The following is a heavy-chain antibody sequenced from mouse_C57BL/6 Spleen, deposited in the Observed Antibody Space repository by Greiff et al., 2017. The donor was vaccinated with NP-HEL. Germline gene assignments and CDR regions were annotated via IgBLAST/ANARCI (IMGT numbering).Heavy chain of an antibody. V-gene: IGHV10-1*01. CDR2: IRSKSNNYAT. Sequence: EVKLVESGGGLVQPKGSLKLSCAASGFSFNTYAMNWIRQAPGKGLEWVARIRSKSNNYATYYADSVKDRFTISRDDSESMLYLQMNNLKTEDTAMYYCVRQGPVYYYAMDYWGQGTSVTVSS. CDR1: GFSFNTYA. CDR3: VRQGPVYYYAMDY. D-gene: IGHD1-1*01. J-gene: IGHJ4*01.